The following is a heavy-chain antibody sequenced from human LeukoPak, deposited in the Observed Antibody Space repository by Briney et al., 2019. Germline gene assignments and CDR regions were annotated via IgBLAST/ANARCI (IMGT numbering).Heavy chain of an antibody. V-gene: IGHV4-34*01. J-gene: IGHJ4*02. CDR2: INHSGST. D-gene: IGHD3-22*01. Sequence: SETLSLTCAVYGGSFSGYYWSWLRQPPGKGLEWLGEINHSGSTNYNPSLKSRVTISVDTYKNQFSLKLSSVTAADTAVYYCARGHPNYYDSSGSDYWGQGTLVTVSS. CDR3: ARGHPNYYDSSGSDY. CDR1: GGSFSGYY.